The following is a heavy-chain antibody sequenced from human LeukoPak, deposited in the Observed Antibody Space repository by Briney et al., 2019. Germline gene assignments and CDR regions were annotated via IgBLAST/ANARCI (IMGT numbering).Heavy chain of an antibody. CDR2: FTSRSRSI. V-gene: IGHV3-21*01. J-gene: IGHJ4*02. CDR3: AREGEYFAGYFDY. CDR1: GFTFSSYS. D-gene: IGHD3-9*01. Sequence: GGSLRLSCAASGFTFSSYSMTWVRQAPGKGLEWLSSFTSRSRSIYYADSVKGRFTISRDNSKNTLYLQMNSLRAEDTAVYYCAREGEYFAGYFDYWGQGTLVTVSS.